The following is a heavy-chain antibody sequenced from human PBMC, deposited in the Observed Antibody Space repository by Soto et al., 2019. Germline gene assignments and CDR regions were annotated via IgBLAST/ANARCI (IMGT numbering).Heavy chain of an antibody. J-gene: IGHJ4*02. CDR1: GFTFSSYG. CDR3: AKVGSWTNPLEYYFDY. CDR2: ISYDGSNK. Sequence: GSLRLSCAASGFTFSSYGMHWVRQAPGKGLEWVAVISYDGSNKYYADSVKGRFTISRDNSKNTLYLQMNSLRAEDTAVYYCAKVGSWTNPLEYYFDYWGQGTLVTVSS. V-gene: IGHV3-30*18. D-gene: IGHD1-1*01.